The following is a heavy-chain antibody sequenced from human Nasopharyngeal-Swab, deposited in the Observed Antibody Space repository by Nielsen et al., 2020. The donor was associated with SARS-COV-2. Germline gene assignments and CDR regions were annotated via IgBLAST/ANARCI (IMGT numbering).Heavy chain of an antibody. CDR2: ISSSGSTI. Sequence: GGSLRLSCAASGFTFSSYEMNWVRQAPGKGLEWVSYISSSGSTIYYADPVKGRFTISRDNAKNSLYLQMNSLRAEDTAVYYCALRRRGSGFDYWGQGTLVTVSS. V-gene: IGHV3-48*03. J-gene: IGHJ4*02. D-gene: IGHD2-15*01. CDR3: ALRRRGSGFDY. CDR1: GFTFSSYE.